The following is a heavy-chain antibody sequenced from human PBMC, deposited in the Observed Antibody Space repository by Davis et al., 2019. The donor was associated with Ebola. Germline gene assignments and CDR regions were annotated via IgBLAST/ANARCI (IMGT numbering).Heavy chain of an antibody. CDR1: VITFSSYA. D-gene: IGHD2-21*01. J-gene: IGHJ6*04. CDR3: ARWYSPRYYYYYGMDV. V-gene: IGHV3-23*01. Sequence: GGSLRLSCTDSVITFSSYAMTWVRQAPGKGLEWVSAISGSGGSTYYADSVKGRFTISRDNSKNTLYLQMNSLRAEDTAVYYCARWYSPRYYYYYGMDVWGKGTTVTVSS. CDR2: ISGSGGST.